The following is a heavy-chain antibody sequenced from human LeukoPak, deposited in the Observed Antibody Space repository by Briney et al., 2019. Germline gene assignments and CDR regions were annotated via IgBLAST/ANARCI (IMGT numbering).Heavy chain of an antibody. CDR1: GYSISNGYY. CDR2: VYHSGSA. CDR3: ARDPGYDDNYYFDY. Sequence: SETLSLTCTVSGYSISNGYYWGWVRQPPGRGPEWIATVYHSGSAYYNPSLTSRVSISVDTSKNQFSLKLSSVTAADTAVYYCARDPGYDDNYYFDYWGQGTLVTVSS. V-gene: IGHV4-38-2*02. D-gene: IGHD4-23*01. J-gene: IGHJ4*02.